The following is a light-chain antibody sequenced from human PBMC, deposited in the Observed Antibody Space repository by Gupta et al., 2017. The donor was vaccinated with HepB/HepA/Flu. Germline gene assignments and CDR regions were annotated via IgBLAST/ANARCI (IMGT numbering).Light chain of an antibody. J-gene: IGKJ2*01. V-gene: IGKV1-39*01. CDR2: GAS. Sequence: DIQMTQSPSSLSASVGDRVTITCRASQSISNYLNWYQQKPGKAPNLFIYGASTLQSAVPSRFSGSGSARDFSLTIISLLPQDSATYYCQQTDRTPFTFGQGTKMEIK. CDR3: QQTDRTPFT. CDR1: QSISNY.